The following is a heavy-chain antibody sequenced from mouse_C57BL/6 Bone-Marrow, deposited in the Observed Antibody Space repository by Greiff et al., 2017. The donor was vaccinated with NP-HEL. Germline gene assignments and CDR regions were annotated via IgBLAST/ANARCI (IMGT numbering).Heavy chain of an antibody. J-gene: IGHJ1*03. CDR3: ARHGYYGSSYWYFDV. CDR1: EYEFPSHD. D-gene: IGHD1-1*01. V-gene: IGHV5-2*01. CDR2: INSDGGST. Sequence: EVKVVESGGGLVQPGESLKLSCESNEYEFPSHDMSWVRKTPEKRLELVAAINSDGGSTYYPDTMDRRFIISRDNTKKTLYLQMSSLRSEDTALYYCARHGYYGSSYWYFDVWGTGTTVTVSS.